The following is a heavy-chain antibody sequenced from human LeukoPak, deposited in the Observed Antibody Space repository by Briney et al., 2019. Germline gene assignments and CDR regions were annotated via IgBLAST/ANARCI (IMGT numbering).Heavy chain of an antibody. J-gene: IGHJ4*02. D-gene: IGHD2-15*01. CDR1: GFTFSSYG. Sequence: GGSLRLSCAASGFTFSSYGMHWARQAPGKGLEWVAFIRYDGSNKYYADSVKGRFTISRDNSKNTLCLQMNSLRAEDTAVYYCAKDSHRYCSGGSCRPDYWGQGTLVTVSA. CDR3: AKDSHRYCSGGSCRPDY. V-gene: IGHV3-30*02. CDR2: IRYDGSNK.